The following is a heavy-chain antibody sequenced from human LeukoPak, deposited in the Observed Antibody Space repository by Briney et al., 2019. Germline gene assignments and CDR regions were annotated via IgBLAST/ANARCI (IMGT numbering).Heavy chain of an antibody. CDR3: ARGESVYDYPYYYYLDV. V-gene: IGHV3-66*02. J-gene: IGHJ6*03. D-gene: IGHD5/OR15-5a*01. Sequence: PGGSLRLSCAASGFTVSRNYMTWVRQAPGKGLEWVSVLYGGGSAYYADSVEGRFTISRDNSKNTLSLQMNNLRTEDTAVYYCARGESVYDYPYYYYLDVWGKGTPVTVSS. CDR1: GFTVSRNY. CDR2: LYGGGSA.